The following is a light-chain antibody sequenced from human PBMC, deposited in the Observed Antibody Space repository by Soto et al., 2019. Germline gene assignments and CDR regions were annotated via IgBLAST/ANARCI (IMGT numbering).Light chain of an antibody. J-gene: IGKJ2*01. V-gene: IGKV1-5*03. Sequence: DSQMTQSPSTLYASVGDRVTITCRASQSITSWLAWYKQTPGKAPNLLIYRASSLHGGVPSRFSGSGSGTGFTLTISSLQPEDLGTYYCQPYNTFHSTFGQGTKLEI. CDR2: RAS. CDR1: QSITSW. CDR3: QPYNTFHST.